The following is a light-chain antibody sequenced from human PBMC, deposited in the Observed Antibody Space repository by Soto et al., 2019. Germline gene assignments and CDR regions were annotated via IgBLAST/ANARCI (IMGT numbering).Light chain of an antibody. CDR1: QSVXXX. V-gene: IGKV3-15*01. Sequence: EIVMTQSPATLSVSPGERATLSCRASQSVXXXLAWYQQKPGQAPRLLIYGASTRAXGIPARFSGSGSGTEXXXXXSXXXSEDFAVYYCQQYNNWPPTFGQGTRLEIK. J-gene: IGKJ5*01. CDR3: QQYNNWPPT. CDR2: GAS.